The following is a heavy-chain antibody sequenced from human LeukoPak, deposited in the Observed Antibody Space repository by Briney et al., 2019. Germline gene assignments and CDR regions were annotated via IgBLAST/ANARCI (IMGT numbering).Heavy chain of an antibody. CDR2: YSWDCGST. Sequence: GSLRPPLAALGFTLEYFSLHLVRQAPGKGLGWVSLYSWDCGSTYYADSVKGRFTISRDNSKNSLYLQMNSLRAEDTALYYCAKEGSGCSSTSCYRGGNWFDPWGQGTLVTVSS. CDR3: AKEGSGCSSTSCYRGGNWFDP. V-gene: IGHV3-43D*04. D-gene: IGHD2-2*02. J-gene: IGHJ5*02. CDR1: GFTLEYFS.